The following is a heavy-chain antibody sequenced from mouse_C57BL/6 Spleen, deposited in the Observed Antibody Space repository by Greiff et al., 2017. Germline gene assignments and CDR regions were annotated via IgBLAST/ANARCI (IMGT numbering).Heavy chain of an antibody. V-gene: IGHV1-69*01. Sequence: QVQLQQPGAELVVPWASVTLSCKASGYTFTSYWMHWVKQRPGQGLEWIGEIDPSDSDTNYNQKFKGKSTLTVDKYSSTAYMQLSILTSEDSAVYYCARGDYYGSSYWYFDVWGTGTTVTVSS. CDR2: IDPSDSDT. J-gene: IGHJ1*03. D-gene: IGHD1-1*01. CDR3: ARGDYYGSSYWYFDV. CDR1: GYTFTSYW.